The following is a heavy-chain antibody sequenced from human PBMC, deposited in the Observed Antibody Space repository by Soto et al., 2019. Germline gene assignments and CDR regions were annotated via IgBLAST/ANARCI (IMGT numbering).Heavy chain of an antibody. CDR2: NDWGDNN. CDR1: GFSLSTSGVG. CDR3: AYRKPNRGGVTFDS. Sequence: QITLKESGPPLVKPTQTLTLTCSFSGFSLSTSGVGVGWIRQPPGKALEWLALNDWGDNNWYSPSLKSRLTITKDTSKNQVVLTMTNMDPVYTATYYCAYRKPNRGGVTFDSWGQGTLVTVSS. D-gene: IGHD3-16*01. J-gene: IGHJ4*02. V-gene: IGHV2-5*02.